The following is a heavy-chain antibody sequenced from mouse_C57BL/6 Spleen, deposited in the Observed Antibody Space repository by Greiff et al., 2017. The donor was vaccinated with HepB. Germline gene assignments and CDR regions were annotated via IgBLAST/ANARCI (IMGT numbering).Heavy chain of an antibody. CDR2: INPNNGGT. J-gene: IGHJ3*01. CDR3: ARGGMIGYYPSWFAY. V-gene: IGHV1-26*01. Sequence: EVQLQQSGPELVKPGASVKISCKASGYTFTDYYMNWVKQSHGKSLEWIGDINPNNGGTSYNQKFKGKATLTVDKSSSTAYMELRSLTSEDSAVYYCARGGMIGYYPSWFAYWGQGTLVTVSA. D-gene: IGHD2-3*01. CDR1: GYTFTDYY.